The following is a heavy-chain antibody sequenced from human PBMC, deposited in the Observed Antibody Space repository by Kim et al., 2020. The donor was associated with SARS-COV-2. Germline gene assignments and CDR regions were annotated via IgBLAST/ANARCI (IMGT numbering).Heavy chain of an antibody. CDR2: IKSKIDGGTP. J-gene: IGHJ4*02. D-gene: IGHD6-19*01. V-gene: IGHV3-15*01. Sequence: GGSLRLSCAASGFTFNFAPMSWVRQAPGKGLEWVGRIKSKIDGGTPDYSSPVKGRYTISRDDSTNTLYLQMTGLKTEDTAVYYCTTDPIPIAVIGILDFWGPGTLVTVSS. CDR3: TTDPIPIAVIGILDF. CDR1: GFTFNFAP.